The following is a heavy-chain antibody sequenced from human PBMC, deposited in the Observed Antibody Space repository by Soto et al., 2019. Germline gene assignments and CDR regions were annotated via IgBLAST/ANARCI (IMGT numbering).Heavy chain of an antibody. CDR1: GGSISSSSYY. V-gene: IGHV4-39*01. CDR2: IYYSGST. Sequence: SETLSLTCTVSGGSISSSSYYWGWIRQPPGKGLEWIGSIYYSGSTYYNPSLKSRVTISVDTSKNQFSLKLSSVTAADTAVYYCARQVAGITDYWGQGTLVTVSS. J-gene: IGHJ4*02. D-gene: IGHD6-19*01. CDR3: ARQVAGITDY.